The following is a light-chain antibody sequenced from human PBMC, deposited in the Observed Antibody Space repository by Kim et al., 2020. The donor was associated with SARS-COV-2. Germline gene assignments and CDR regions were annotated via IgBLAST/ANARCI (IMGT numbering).Light chain of an antibody. CDR2: GAS. J-gene: IGKJ1*01. CDR1: QSVTSNY. Sequence: ELVLTQSPGTLSLSLGERATLSCRASQSVTSNYLAWYQQKPGQAPRLLIYGASSRIPGIPDRFSGSGSGTDFALTISRLEPEDFAVYYCQQYVTSPWTFGQGTKVDIK. V-gene: IGKV3-20*01. CDR3: QQYVTSPWT.